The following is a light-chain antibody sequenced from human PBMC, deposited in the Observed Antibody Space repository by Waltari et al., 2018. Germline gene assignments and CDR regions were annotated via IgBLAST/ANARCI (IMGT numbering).Light chain of an antibody. CDR2: GAS. Sequence: DIVVTQSPGTLSGSPGERVTVSCRASQTITGSWLTWYHQKPGQAPRLLIYGASNRAPGIPDRFSGSGSGTDFTLSISRLEPEDSAVYYCQQYDGSVVTFGGGTKVEIK. CDR3: QQYDGSVVT. CDR1: QTITGSW. V-gene: IGKV3-20*01. J-gene: IGKJ4*01.